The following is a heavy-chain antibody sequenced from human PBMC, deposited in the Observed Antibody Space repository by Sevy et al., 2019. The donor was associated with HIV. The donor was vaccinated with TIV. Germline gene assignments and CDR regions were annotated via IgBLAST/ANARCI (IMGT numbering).Heavy chain of an antibody. J-gene: IGHJ4*02. CDR3: ARDYIMITFGGVMTV. CDR1: GFTFSVYE. Sequence: GGSLRLSCAASGFTFSVYEMNWVRQAPGKGLEWIAYISSPPNTIYYADSVRGRFTISRDNAKNSLYLQMNSLRAEDTAVYYCARDYIMITFGGVMTVRGQGTLVTVSS. V-gene: IGHV3-48*03. CDR2: ISSPPNTI. D-gene: IGHD3-16*01.